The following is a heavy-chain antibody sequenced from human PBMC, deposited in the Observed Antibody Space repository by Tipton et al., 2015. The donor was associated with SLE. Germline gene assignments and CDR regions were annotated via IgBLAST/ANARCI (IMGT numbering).Heavy chain of an antibody. D-gene: IGHD3-3*01. CDR2: IYYSGST. V-gene: IGHV4-39*07. J-gene: IGHJ4*02. Sequence: TLSLTCTVSGGSISSSSYYWGWIRQPPGKGLEWIGCIYYSGSTDYNPSLKSRVTISVDTSKNQFSRKLSSVTAADTAVYYCARDKPGVFGVVTPCDYWAQGTLVTVPS. CDR1: GGSISSSSYY. CDR3: ARDKPGVFGVVTPCDY.